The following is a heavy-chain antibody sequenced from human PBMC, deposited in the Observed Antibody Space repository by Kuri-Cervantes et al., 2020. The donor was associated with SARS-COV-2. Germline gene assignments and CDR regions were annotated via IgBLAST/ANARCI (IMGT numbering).Heavy chain of an antibody. V-gene: IGHV4-34*01. CDR1: GGSFSGYY. CDR3: ARGGGITMVRGVIIDY. D-gene: IGHD3-10*01. J-gene: IGHJ4*02. Sequence: SQTLSLTCAVYGGSFSGYYWSWIRQPPGKGLEWIGEINHSGSTNYNPSLKSRVTVSVDTSKNQFSLKLSSVTAADTAVYYCARGGGITMVRGVIIDYWGQGTLVTGSS. CDR2: INHSGST.